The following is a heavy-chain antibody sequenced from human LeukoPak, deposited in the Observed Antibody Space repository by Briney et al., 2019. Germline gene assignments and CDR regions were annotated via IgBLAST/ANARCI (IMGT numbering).Heavy chain of an antibody. J-gene: IGHJ4*02. CDR2: INPHIGAT. D-gene: IGHD5-12*01. V-gene: IGHV1-46*01. Sequence: ASVKVSCKASGYTFTSYSMHWVRQAPGQGLEWMGVINPHIGATTYAQEFQGRVTMTSDMSTNTVYMELSSLRSEDTAVYYCARGSSYSGYDLAGGDYWGQGTLVTVSS. CDR3: ARGSSYSGYDLAGGDY. CDR1: GYTFTSYS.